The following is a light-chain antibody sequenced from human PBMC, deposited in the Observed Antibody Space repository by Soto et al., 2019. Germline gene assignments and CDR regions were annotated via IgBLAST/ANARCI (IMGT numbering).Light chain of an antibody. V-gene: IGKV1-5*03. Sequence: DIQMTQSPSTLSASVGDRVSITCRASQSISAWLAWYQQRPGKAPKLLLYKASSLQSGVSSRFSSNGSGTEFPLTISSLKPDNSATYYCKQYDNYPWTFGQGTKLEIK. CDR1: QSISAW. CDR2: KAS. J-gene: IGKJ1*01. CDR3: KQYDNYPWT.